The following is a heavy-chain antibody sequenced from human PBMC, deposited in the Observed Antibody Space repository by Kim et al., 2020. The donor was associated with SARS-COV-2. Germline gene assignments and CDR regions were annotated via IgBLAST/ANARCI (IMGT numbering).Heavy chain of an antibody. CDR3: ARDRGRDGYNKWGGGLGY. CDR2: ISYDGSNK. J-gene: IGHJ4*02. CDR1: GFTFSSYA. V-gene: IGHV3-30*04. Sequence: GGSLRLSCAASGFTFSSYAMHWVRQAPGKGLEWVAVISYDGSNKYYADSVKGRFTISRDNSKNTLYLQMNSLRAEDTAVYYCARDRGRDGYNKWGGGLGYWGQGTLVTVSS. D-gene: IGHD2-15*01.